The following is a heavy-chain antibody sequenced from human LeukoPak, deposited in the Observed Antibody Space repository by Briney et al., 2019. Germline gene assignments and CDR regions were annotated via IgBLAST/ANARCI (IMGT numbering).Heavy chain of an antibody. CDR3: ARDFFRGYDGVDY. D-gene: IGHD5-12*01. CDR1: GFTFSSFQ. J-gene: IGHJ4*02. V-gene: IGHV3-48*03. Sequence: PGGSLRLSCAASGFTFSSFQMNWVRQAPGKGLEWVSYINSRVTTMFYADSVKGRFTISRDNARNSLYLQMNSLRAEDTALYYCARDFFRGYDGVDYWGQGTLVAASS. CDR2: INSRVTTM.